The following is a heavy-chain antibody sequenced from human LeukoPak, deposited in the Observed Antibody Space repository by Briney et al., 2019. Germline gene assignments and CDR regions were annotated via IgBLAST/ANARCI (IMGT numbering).Heavy chain of an antibody. D-gene: IGHD1-26*01. CDR1: GYSIDSGFY. CDR3: ARVGYSGSYYHAFEI. J-gene: IGHJ3*02. CDR2: IYHSGST. Sequence: SETLSLTCTVSGYSIDSGFYWGWIRQPPGKGLEWIANIYHSGSTYYNPSLQSRVNISVDTSKNQFSLNLATVAATDTAMYYCARVGYSGSYYHAFEIWGQGTIVTVSS. V-gene: IGHV4-38-2*02.